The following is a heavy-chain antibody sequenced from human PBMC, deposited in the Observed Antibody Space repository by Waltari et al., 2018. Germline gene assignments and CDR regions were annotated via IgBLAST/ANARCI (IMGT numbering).Heavy chain of an antibody. V-gene: IGHV3-30*02. CDR3: AKDRGDYYDSSGYSYYFDY. J-gene: IGHJ4*02. CDR2: IRYDGSNK. D-gene: IGHD3-22*01. Sequence: VQLVESGGGVVQPGGSLRLSCAASGFTFSSYGMHWVRQAPGKGLEWVAFIRYDGSNKYYAESVKGRFTISRDNSKNTLYLQMNSLRAEETAVYYCAKDRGDYYDSSGYSYYFDYWGQGTLVTVSS. CDR1: GFTFSSYG.